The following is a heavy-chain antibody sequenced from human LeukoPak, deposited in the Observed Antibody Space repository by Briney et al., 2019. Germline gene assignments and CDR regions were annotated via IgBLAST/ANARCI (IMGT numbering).Heavy chain of an antibody. CDR2: IYTTGDT. Sequence: PSETLSLTCTVSGGSISSGTYYWSWIRQPAGKGLEWIGRIYTTGDTNYNPSLKSRVTISVDTSKNQFSLKLSSVTAADTAVYYCAREVRDHTGGRYYFDYWGQGTLVTVSS. V-gene: IGHV4-61*02. CDR3: AREVRDHTGGRYYFDY. J-gene: IGHJ4*02. CDR1: GGSISSGTYY. D-gene: IGHD1-1*01.